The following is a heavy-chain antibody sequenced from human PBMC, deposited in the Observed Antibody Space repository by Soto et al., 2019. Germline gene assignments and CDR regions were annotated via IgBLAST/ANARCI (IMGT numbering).Heavy chain of an antibody. J-gene: IGHJ4*02. Sequence: ESGGGVVQPGRSLRLSCAASVYTISDYAMHWVRQAPGKGLEWVAVVSHDGRNTHYEDSVKGRFTISRDSSKNTVSLEMTSLRAEDTAVYYCAKGGRQWLVTSDFNYWGQGALVTVSS. CDR2: VSHDGRNT. CDR3: AKGGRQWLVTSDFNY. CDR1: VYTISDYA. V-gene: IGHV3-30*18. D-gene: IGHD6-19*01.